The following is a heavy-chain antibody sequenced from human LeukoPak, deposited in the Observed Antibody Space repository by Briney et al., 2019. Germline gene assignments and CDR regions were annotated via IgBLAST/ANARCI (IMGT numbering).Heavy chain of an antibody. CDR2: FDPEDGET. J-gene: IGHJ4*02. V-gene: IGHV1-24*01. Sequence: ASVKVSCTVSGYTLTELSMHWVRQAPGKGLEWMGGFDPEDGETIYAQKFQGRVTMTEDTSTDTAYMELSSLRSEDRAVYYCATDLLGSNDLDYWGQGTLVTVSS. CDR3: ATDLLGSNDLDY. CDR1: GYTLTELS. D-gene: IGHD1-26*01.